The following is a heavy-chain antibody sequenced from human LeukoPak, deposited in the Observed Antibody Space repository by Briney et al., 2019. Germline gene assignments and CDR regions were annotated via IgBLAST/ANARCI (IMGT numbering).Heavy chain of an antibody. J-gene: IGHJ6*02. D-gene: IGHD4/OR15-4a*01. CDR2: VHHTGSA. Sequence: PAETLSLTCTVSGISLSTYYWSWVRQPPGKGLEWIGYVHHTGSADYNPSLKSRVTISLDMSKSQFSLKLTSATAADTAVYYCARDSWDYIAMDVWGPGTTVTV. CDR1: GISLSTYY. CDR3: ARDSWDYIAMDV. V-gene: IGHV4-59*01.